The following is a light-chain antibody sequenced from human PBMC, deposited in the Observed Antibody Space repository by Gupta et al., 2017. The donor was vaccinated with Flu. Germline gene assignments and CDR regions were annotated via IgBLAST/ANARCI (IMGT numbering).Light chain of an antibody. CDR2: WAS. Sequence: DIVMTQSPDSLAVSLGERATINCKSSQSVLYSSNNKNYLAWYQQKPGQPPKLLFYWASTRESGVPDRFSGSGSGTDFTLTISSLQAEDVAVYYCQRYDSTPLTFGGGTKVEIK. V-gene: IGKV4-1*01. J-gene: IGKJ4*01. CDR1: QSVLYSSNNKNY. CDR3: QRYDSTPLT.